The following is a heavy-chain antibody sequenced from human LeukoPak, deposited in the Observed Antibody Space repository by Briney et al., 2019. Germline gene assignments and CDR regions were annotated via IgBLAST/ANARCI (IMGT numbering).Heavy chain of an antibody. CDR1: GGSISSYY. CDR2: IYYSGST. Sequence: SETLSLTCTVSGGSISSYYWSWIRQPPGKGLEWIGYIYYSGSTNYNPSLKSRVTISVDTSKNQFSLKLSSVTAADTAVYYCARRAPYSYEWSTLDYWGQGTLVSVSS. CDR3: ARRAPYSYEWSTLDY. J-gene: IGHJ4*02. V-gene: IGHV4-59*08. D-gene: IGHD5-18*01.